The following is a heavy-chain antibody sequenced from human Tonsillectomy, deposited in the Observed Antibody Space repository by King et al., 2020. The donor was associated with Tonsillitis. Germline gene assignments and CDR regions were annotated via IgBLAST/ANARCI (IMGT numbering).Heavy chain of an antibody. D-gene: IGHD7-27*01. J-gene: IGHJ4*02. V-gene: IGHV4-59*01. CDR2: LCKRVTT. Sequence: QLQESGPGLVKPSETLSRKCGVSGGSIRRTCWGWVRQPPAKGLEWIGDLCKRVTTNYNISLNSRIPMSLDTSKNQFSLKLNSVTAADTAVYYGARDNRGSLDYWGQGALVTVSS. CDR3: ARDNRGSLDY. CDR1: GGSIRRTC.